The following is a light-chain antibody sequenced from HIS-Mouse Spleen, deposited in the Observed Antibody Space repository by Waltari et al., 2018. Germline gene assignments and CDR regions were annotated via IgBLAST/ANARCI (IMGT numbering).Light chain of an antibody. Sequence: SYELTQPPSVSVSPGQTARITCSGDALPKKYAYWYQQKSGQAPVLVIYEDSKRPSGIPERFSGSSSGTRATWTIGGAQVEDEADYYCYSTDSSGNHRVFGGGTKLTVL. CDR2: EDS. CDR3: YSTDSSGNHRV. CDR1: ALPKKY. V-gene: IGLV3-10*01. J-gene: IGLJ2*01.